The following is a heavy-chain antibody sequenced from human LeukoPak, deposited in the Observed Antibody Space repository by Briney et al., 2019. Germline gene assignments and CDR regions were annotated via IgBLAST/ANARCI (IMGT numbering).Heavy chain of an antibody. CDR3: ARDYVTMAPDY. J-gene: IGHJ4*02. D-gene: IGHD3-10*02. Sequence: GGSLRLSCAASGFTFNTYGMNWVRQAPGKGLEWLSYIGPGPSHTYYADSVRGRFVISRDDAKSSLYLQMSSLRAEDTAEYYCARDYVTMAPDYGGLGTLITVSS. V-gene: IGHV3-21*01. CDR2: IGPGPSHT. CDR1: GFTFNTYG.